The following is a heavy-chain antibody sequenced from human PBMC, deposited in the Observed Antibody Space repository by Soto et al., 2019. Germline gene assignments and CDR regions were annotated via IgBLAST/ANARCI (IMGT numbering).Heavy chain of an antibody. D-gene: IGHD3-3*01. CDR1: GFTFSSYS. Sequence: LRLSCAASGFTFSSYSMNWVRQAPGKGLEWVSTITGSGGRTYYADSVKGRFTISRDNSKITLFLQMNSLRAEDTAVYYCAKTSSLHYDFWRGYFGPYYWGQGTLVTVSS. J-gene: IGHJ4*02. CDR2: ITGSGGRT. V-gene: IGHV3-23*01. CDR3: AKTSSLHYDFWRGYFGPYY.